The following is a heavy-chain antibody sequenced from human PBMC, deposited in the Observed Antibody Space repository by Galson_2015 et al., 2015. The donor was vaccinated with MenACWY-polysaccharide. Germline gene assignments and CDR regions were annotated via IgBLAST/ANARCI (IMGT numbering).Heavy chain of an antibody. CDR2: VYWSDDE. CDR3: AHRRGVAADFDH. J-gene: IGHJ4*02. Sequence: PALVKPTQPLTLTCTFSGFSLRTSGVGVGWIRQPPGKALEWLAVVYWSDDEGYSPSLKSRLTITKDTSKNQVVLTMTNMDPADTATYYCAHRRGVAADFDHWGQGTLVIVSS. D-gene: IGHD6-19*01. V-gene: IGHV2-5*01. CDR1: GFSLRTSGVG.